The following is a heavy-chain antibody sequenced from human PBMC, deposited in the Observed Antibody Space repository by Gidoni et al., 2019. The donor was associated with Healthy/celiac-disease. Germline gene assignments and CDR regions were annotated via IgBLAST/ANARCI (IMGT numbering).Heavy chain of an antibody. D-gene: IGHD2-8*01. CDR1: GCTFSSYA. V-gene: IGHV3-30-3*01. CDR2: ISYDGSNK. CDR3: ARDNGRRAFDI. J-gene: IGHJ3*02. Sequence: QVQLVESGGGVVQPGRSLRLSCAASGCTFSSYAMHWVRQAPGKGLEWVAVISYDGSNKYYADSVKGRFTISRDNSKNTLYLQMNSLRAEDTAVYYCARDNGRRAFDIWGQGTMVTVSS.